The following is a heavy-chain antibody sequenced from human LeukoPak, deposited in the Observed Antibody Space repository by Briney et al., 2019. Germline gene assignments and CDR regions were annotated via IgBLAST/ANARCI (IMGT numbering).Heavy chain of an antibody. CDR1: GGSISSGGYY. CDR3: ARYIAVAGYFDY. D-gene: IGHD6-19*01. CDR2: IYTSGST. V-gene: IGHV4-31*03. Sequence: PSQTLSLTCTVSGGSISSGGYYWSWIRQHPGKGLEWIGYIYTSGSTNYNPSLKSRVTMSVDTSKNQFSLKLSSVTAADTAVYYCARYIAVAGYFDYWGQGTLVTVSS. J-gene: IGHJ4*02.